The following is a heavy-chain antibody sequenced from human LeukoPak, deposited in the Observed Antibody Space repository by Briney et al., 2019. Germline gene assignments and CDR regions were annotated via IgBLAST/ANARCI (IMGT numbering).Heavy chain of an antibody. CDR1: GFTFSSYA. Sequence: PGGSLRLSCPASGFTFSSYAMSWVRQAPGKGLEWVSAISGSGGSTYYADSVKGRFTISRDNSKNTLYLQMNSLRAEDTAVYYCAKDRAVFDYSNYQFYYYYYMDVWGKGTTVTVSS. J-gene: IGHJ6*03. V-gene: IGHV3-23*01. CDR2: ISGSGGST. D-gene: IGHD4-11*01. CDR3: AKDRAVFDYSNYQFYYYYYMDV.